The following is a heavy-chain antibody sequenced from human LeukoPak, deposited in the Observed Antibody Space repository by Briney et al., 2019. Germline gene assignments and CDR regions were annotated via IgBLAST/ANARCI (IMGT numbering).Heavy chain of an antibody. CDR3: VRGTLNHFDS. D-gene: IGHD2-8*01. Sequence: SETLSLTCTVSGDSISIGVSYWNWIHQHPGKGLEWIGYSSKTGSTHYNPSLRRRLTLFVDTSKNQVSLRMTSVTAADTAVYYCVRGTLNHFDSWGQGTLVTVSS. J-gene: IGHJ4*02. CDR1: GDSISIGVSY. CDR2: SSKTGST. V-gene: IGHV4-31*03.